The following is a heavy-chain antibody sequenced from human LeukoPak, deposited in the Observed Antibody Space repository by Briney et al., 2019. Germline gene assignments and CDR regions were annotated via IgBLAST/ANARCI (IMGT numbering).Heavy chain of an antibody. CDR3: ARDSTVVTPGYTFDY. D-gene: IGHD4-23*01. Sequence: PSETLSLTCTVSGGSISSYYWSWIRQPPGKGLEWIGEINHSGSTNYNPSLKSRVTISVDTSKNQFSLKLGSVTAADTAVYYCARDSTVVTPGYTFDYWGQGTLVTVSS. CDR2: INHSGST. CDR1: GGSISSYY. J-gene: IGHJ4*02. V-gene: IGHV4-34*01.